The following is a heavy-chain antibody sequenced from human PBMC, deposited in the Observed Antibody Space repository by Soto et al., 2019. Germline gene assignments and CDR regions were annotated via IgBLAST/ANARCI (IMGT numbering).Heavy chain of an antibody. V-gene: IGHV1-18*01. J-gene: IGHJ4*02. CDR3: ASGYYDSSGPLDY. D-gene: IGHD3-22*01. CDR2: ISTYNGKT. CDR1: GYTLTSHG. Sequence: QVQLVQSGAEVKKPGASVKVSCKASGYTLTSHGISWVLQAPGQGIEWMGWISTYNGKTKYAQQFQERVTMTADTSTNTAHMELRSRRSDDTAMYYGASGYYDSSGPLDYWGQGTLVTVSS.